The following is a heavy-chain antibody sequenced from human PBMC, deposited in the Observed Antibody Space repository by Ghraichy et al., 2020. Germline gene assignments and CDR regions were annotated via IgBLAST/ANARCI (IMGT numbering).Heavy chain of an antibody. CDR1: GGSISSYY. J-gene: IGHJ6*02. CDR2: IYYSGST. Sequence: SETLSLTCTVSGGSISSYYWSWIRQPPGKGLEWIGYIYYSGSTNYNPSLKSRVTISLDPSKNQFSLKLRSVTAADTAVYYCARAGDFNYYYYSAMDVWGPGPTVKVPS. D-gene: IGHD1-26*01. V-gene: IGHV4-59*01. CDR3: ARAGDFNYYYYSAMDV.